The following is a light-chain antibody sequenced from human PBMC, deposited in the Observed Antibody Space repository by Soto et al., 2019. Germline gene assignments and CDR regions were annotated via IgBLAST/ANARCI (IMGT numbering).Light chain of an antibody. V-gene: IGKV3-11*01. Sequence: EIALTQSPATLSLSPGERATLSCRASQSVSRYLAWYQQKPGQAPRLLIYDASNRATGIPARFSGSGSGTDFTLTINSLEPEDFAVYYCQQLSTRPVTFGPGTKVDI. CDR2: DAS. J-gene: IGKJ3*01. CDR3: QQLSTRPVT. CDR1: QSVSRY.